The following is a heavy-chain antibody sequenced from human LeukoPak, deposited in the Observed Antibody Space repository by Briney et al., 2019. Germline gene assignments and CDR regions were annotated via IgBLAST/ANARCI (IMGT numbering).Heavy chain of an antibody. Sequence: ASVKVSCKASGYTFTNNFMHWVRQAPGQGLEWMGIINPSGDNTWYAQKFQGRVTMTRDMATSTDYMEVSSLRSEDTAVYYCARQFPRIAVAGRTSDYWGQGTLVTVSS. CDR2: INPSGDNT. J-gene: IGHJ4*02. D-gene: IGHD6-19*01. V-gene: IGHV1-46*01. CDR3: ARQFPRIAVAGRTSDY. CDR1: GYTFTNNF.